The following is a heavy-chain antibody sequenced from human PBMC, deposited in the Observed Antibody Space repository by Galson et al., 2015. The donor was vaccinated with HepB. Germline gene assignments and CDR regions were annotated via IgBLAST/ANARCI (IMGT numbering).Heavy chain of an antibody. CDR3: AKDVPSLGPSMDV. V-gene: IGHV3-7*03. CDR2: IKEDGSEK. J-gene: IGHJ6*02. CDR1: GFTFSTYW. D-gene: IGHD2-2*01. Sequence: SLRLSCAASGFTFSTYWMSWVRQAPGKGLEWVANIKEDGSEKYYVDSGKGRFTVSRDNAKNSLYLQMNSLRVEDTAVYYCAKDVPSLGPSMDVWGQGTTVTVSS.